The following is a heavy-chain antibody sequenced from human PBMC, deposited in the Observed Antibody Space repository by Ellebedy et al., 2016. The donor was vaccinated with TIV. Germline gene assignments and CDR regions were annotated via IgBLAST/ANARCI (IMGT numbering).Heavy chain of an antibody. J-gene: IGHJ4*02. Sequence: ASVKVSXKASSYTFTSYGISWVRQAPGQGLEWMGWISPYNGNTKYAQKLQGRVTMTTDTSTSTAYMELRSLRSDDTAVYYCAREGTWYSSSWSDYWGQGTLVTVSS. CDR1: SYTFTSYG. D-gene: IGHD6-13*01. CDR3: AREGTWYSSSWSDY. CDR2: ISPYNGNT. V-gene: IGHV1-18*01.